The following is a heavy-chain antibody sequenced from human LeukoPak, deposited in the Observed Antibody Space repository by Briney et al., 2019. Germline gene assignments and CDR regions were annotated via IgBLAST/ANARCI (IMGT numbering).Heavy chain of an antibody. CDR3: ARDKKWYCSSTRCPDDAFDI. CDR2: IYSSGST. V-gene: IGHV4-4*07. D-gene: IGHD2-2*01. Sequence: SETLSLTCTVSGGSIRSYYWSWIRQPAGKGLEWIGRIYSSGSTSYNPSLKSRVTMSVDTSKNQFSLKLSSVTAADTAVYYCARDKKWYCSSTRCPDDAFDIWGQGTMVTVSS. J-gene: IGHJ3*02. CDR1: GGSIRSYY.